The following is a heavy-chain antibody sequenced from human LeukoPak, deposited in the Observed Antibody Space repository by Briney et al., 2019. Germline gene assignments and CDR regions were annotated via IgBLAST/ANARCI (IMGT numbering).Heavy chain of an antibody. CDR3: ARECIDGYYESSGYDL. CDR2: IKDDGSRK. D-gene: IGHD3-22*01. V-gene: IGHV3-7*01. CDR1: GFSLSGYW. J-gene: IGHJ4*02. Sequence: PGGSLRLSCAASGFSLSGYWMTWVRQAPGKGLEWVANIKDDGSRKHDVDSARGRFTISRDNAKNSLYLDMNSLRAEDTAVYYCARECIDGYYESSGYDLWGQGTLVTVSS.